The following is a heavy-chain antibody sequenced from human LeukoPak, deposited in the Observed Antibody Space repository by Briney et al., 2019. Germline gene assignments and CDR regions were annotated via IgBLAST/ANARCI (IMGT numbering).Heavy chain of an antibody. CDR3: ARDGYYDSRWGFDP. Sequence: PGGSLRLSCAASGFTFSSYEMNWVRQAPGKGLEWVSYISSSGSTIYYADSVKGRFTISRDNAKNSLYLQMNSLRAEDTAVYYCARDGYYDSRWGFDPWGQGTLVTVSS. J-gene: IGHJ5*02. CDR2: ISSSGSTI. D-gene: IGHD3-22*01. V-gene: IGHV3-48*03. CDR1: GFTFSSYE.